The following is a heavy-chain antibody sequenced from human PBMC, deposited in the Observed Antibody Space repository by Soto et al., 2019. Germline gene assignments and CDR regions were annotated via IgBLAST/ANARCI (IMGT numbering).Heavy chain of an antibody. Sequence: SETQSLTCTVAGGSISNSSYYCSWIRQPPGKGLEWIGSIYYSGSTYYNPSLKSRVTISVDTSKNQFSLKLSSVTAADTAVYYCARWLRPYYFDYWGQGTLVTVSS. D-gene: IGHD5-12*01. J-gene: IGHJ4*02. CDR2: IYYSGST. V-gene: IGHV4-39*01. CDR3: ARWLRPYYFDY. CDR1: GGSISNSSYY.